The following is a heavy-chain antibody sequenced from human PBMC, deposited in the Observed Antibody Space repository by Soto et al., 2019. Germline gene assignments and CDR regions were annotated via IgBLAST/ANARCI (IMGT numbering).Heavy chain of an antibody. V-gene: IGHV4-34*01. D-gene: IGHD3-22*01. CDR3: ARVRTENYYDSSGYFPPTWLDP. CDR1: GGSFSGYY. J-gene: IGHJ5*02. Sequence: PSATLSLTCAVYGGSFSGYYWTWFRQPQGKGLEWIGEINHSGSTNYNPSLKSRVTISVDTSKNQFSLKLSSVTAADTAVYYCARVRTENYYDSSGYFPPTWLDPWGQGTLVTVSS. CDR2: INHSGST.